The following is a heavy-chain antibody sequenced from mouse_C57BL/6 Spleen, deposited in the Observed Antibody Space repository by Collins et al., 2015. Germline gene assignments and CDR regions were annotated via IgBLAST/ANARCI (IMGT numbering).Heavy chain of an antibody. CDR2: INPNNGGT. V-gene: IGHV1-18*01. CDR3: AREGYYGYFDV. D-gene: IGHD2-2*01. Sequence: WVKQSHGKSLEWIGDINPNNGGTIYNQKFKGKATLTVDKSSSTAYMELRSLTSEDTAVYYCAREGYYGYFDVWGTGTTVTVSS. J-gene: IGHJ1*03.